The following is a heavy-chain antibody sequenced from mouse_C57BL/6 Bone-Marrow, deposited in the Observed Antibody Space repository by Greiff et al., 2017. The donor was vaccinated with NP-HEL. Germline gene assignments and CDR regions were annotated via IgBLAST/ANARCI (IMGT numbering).Heavy chain of an antibody. D-gene: IGHD2-4*01. V-gene: IGHV14-1*01. J-gene: IGHJ3*01. CDR3: TTDYDVSPWFAY. CDR2: IDPEGGDT. CDR1: GFNIKDYY. Sequence: VQLQQSGAELVRPGASVKLSCTASGFNIKDYYMHWVKQRPEQGLEWIGRIDPEGGDTEYAPKFQGKATMTADTSSNTAYLQLSSLTSEDTAVYYCTTDYDVSPWFAYWGQGTLVTVSA.